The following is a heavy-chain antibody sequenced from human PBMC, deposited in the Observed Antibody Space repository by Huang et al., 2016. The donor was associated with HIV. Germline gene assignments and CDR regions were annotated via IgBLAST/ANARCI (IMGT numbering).Heavy chain of an antibody. J-gene: IGHJ6*02. CDR3: ATKTAAMDI. V-gene: IGHV3-7*01. CDR1: TFRFGAYW. Sequence: VESGGRLVQPGGSIRLSCVGSTFRFGAYWMSWVRQSPGKELEWVGNIKQDESEKYYVDSVKSRFNIYRDNAKKVLFLEMNNVRVEDTATYYCATKTAAMDIWGQGTTVTVS. CDR2: IKQDESEK. D-gene: IGHD1-7*01.